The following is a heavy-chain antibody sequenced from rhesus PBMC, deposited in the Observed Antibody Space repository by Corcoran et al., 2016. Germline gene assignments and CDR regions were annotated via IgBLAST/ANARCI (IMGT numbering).Heavy chain of an antibody. D-gene: IGHD1-1*01. J-gene: IGHJ4*01. Sequence: EVQLVEFGGGVVQPGGYLRLSCAAAGFDLDDYAMHWVRQAPGKGLEWVSGISWSGGSTYYADSVKGRFAISRDNAKNSLYLQMGSLRAEDTALYYCAREASTSIDYWGQGVLVTVSS. CDR2: ISWSGGST. V-gene: IGHV3-201*01. CDR1: GFDLDDYA. CDR3: AREASTSIDY.